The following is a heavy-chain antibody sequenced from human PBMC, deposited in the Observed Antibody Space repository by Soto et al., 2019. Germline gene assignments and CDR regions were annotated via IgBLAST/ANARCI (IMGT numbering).Heavy chain of an antibody. Sequence: VPLVEYGGGLVQPGGSLRLSCAASGFTFSNYEMKWVRQAPGKGLEWLSYISSSGSTIYYADSVKGRFTISRDNAKNSLYLQMNSLRAEDTAVYYCARELVQEIVGARNYYYYGMDVWGQGTTVTVSS. D-gene: IGHD1-26*01. J-gene: IGHJ6*02. CDR1: GFTFSNYE. CDR3: ARELVQEIVGARNYYYYGMDV. V-gene: IGHV3-48*03. CDR2: ISSSGSTI.